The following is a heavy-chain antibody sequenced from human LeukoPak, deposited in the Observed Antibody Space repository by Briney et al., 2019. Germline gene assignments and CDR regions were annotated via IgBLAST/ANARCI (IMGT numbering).Heavy chain of an antibody. V-gene: IGHV3-15*01. D-gene: IGHD3-10*01. Sequence: PGGSLRLPCAASGFTFSNAWMSWVRQAPGKGLEWVGRIKSKTDGGTTDYAAPVKGRFTISRDDSKNTLYLQMNSLKTEDTAVYYCTTDLLLWFGELSPPYWGQGTLVTVSS. CDR3: TTDLLLWFGELSPPY. CDR1: GFTFSNAW. J-gene: IGHJ4*02. CDR2: IKSKTDGGTT.